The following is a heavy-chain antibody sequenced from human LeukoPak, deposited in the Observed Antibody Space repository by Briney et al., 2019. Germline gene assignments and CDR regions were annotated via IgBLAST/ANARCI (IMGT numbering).Heavy chain of an antibody. J-gene: IGHJ4*02. D-gene: IGHD3-22*01. V-gene: IGHV3-7*03. CDR3: AKDSYYDDSVYYSLHFDY. Sequence: GGSLRLSCAASGFIFSDYWMNWVRQAPGKGLEWVANIKLDGSEKYYVDSVKGRFTISRDNSKNTLYLQMNSLRAEDTAVYYCAKDSYYDDSVYYSLHFDYWGQGTLVTVSS. CDR1: GFIFSDYW. CDR2: IKLDGSEK.